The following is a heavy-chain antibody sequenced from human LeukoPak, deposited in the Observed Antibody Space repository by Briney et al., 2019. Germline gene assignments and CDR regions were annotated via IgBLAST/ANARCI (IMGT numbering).Heavy chain of an antibody. CDR2: ISYDGSNK. V-gene: IGHV3-30*04. Sequence: PGRSLRLSCAASGFTFSSYAVHWVRQAPGKGLEWVAVISYDGSNKYYADSVKGRFTISRDNSKNTLYLQMNSLRAEDTAVYYCARDLLDGGYSADYWGQGTLVTVSS. J-gene: IGHJ4*02. CDR1: GFTFSSYA. CDR3: ARDLLDGGYSADY. D-gene: IGHD1-26*01.